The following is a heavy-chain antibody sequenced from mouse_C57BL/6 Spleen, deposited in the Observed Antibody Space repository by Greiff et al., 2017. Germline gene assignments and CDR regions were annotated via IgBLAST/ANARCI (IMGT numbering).Heavy chain of an antibody. D-gene: IGHD2-4*01. CDR1: GYAFSSSW. CDR3: ARGRYDYDGRFLFDY. CDR2: IYPGDGDT. J-gene: IGHJ2*01. V-gene: IGHV1-82*01. Sequence: QVQLQQSGPELVKPGASVKISCKASGYAFSSSWMNWVKQRPGTGLEWIGRIYPGDGDTNYNGKFKGKATLTADKSSSTAYMQLSSLTSEDSAVYFCARGRYDYDGRFLFDYWGQGTTLTVSS.